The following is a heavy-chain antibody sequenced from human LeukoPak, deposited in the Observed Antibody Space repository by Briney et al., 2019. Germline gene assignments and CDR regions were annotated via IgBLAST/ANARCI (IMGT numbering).Heavy chain of an antibody. Sequence: SGPTLVKPTQTLTLTCTFSGFSLSTSAVGVGWIRQPPGKALEWLALIYWDDDKRYSPSLKSRLTITKDTSKNQVVLTMTNMDPVDTATYYCAHSSGVLRYFDCPFDYWGQGTLVTVSS. J-gene: IGHJ4*02. V-gene: IGHV2-5*02. CDR1: GFSLSTSAVG. CDR3: AHSSGVLRYFDCPFDY. D-gene: IGHD3-9*01. CDR2: IYWDDDK.